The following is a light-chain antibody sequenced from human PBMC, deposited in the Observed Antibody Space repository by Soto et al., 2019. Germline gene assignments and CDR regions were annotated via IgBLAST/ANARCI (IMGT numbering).Light chain of an antibody. CDR2: GAS. Sequence: EIVLTQSPGTLSLSPGERATLSCRASQNVNNNYLAWYQQKPGQAPRLLIYGASRRATAIPDRFSGSGSGTDFTLTISRLEPEDSAVYSCQQYGSAPLTFGGGTKVEIK. V-gene: IGKV3-20*01. CDR3: QQYGSAPLT. J-gene: IGKJ4*01. CDR1: QNVNNNY.